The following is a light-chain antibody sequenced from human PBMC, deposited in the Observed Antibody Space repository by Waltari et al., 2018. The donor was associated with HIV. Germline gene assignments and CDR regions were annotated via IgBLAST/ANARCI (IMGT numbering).Light chain of an antibody. CDR3: MEGLRSRT. V-gene: IGKV2-28*01. CDR2: LGS. Sequence: DFVMVQSPLSLPVTPGEPASFSCRSSQTLLQSNGYNYLDWYVQKPGQSPQLLIYLGSHRASGVPDRFSGSGSGTDFTLRISRVEAEDVGVYYCMEGLRSRTFGKGTKLEI. J-gene: IGKJ1*01. CDR1: QTLLQSNGYNY.